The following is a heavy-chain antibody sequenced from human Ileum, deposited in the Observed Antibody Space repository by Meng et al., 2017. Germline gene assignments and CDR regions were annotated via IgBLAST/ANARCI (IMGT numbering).Heavy chain of an antibody. CDR2: INAGNGNT. J-gene: IGHJ4*02. V-gene: IGHV1-3*01. CDR3: ALCSGVTCYRLDY. Sequence: ASLKVFCKASGYTATSYTMHWVRQAPGQGLEWMGWINAGNGNTKYSQKIQGRVFITRDTSAYTAYMELISMRSEDKAIYFYALCSGVTCYRLDYWGQGNRV. CDR1: GYTATSYT. D-gene: IGHD2-15*01.